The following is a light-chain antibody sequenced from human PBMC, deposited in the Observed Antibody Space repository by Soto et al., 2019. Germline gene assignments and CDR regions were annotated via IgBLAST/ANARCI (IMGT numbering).Light chain of an antibody. CDR1: SSDVGGYNY. CDR3: YSVADNNVI. CDR2: EVT. Sequence: QSVLTQPPSASGSPGQSVTISCTGTSSDVGGYNYVSWYQHHPGKAPKLMIYEVTKRPSGVPDRFSGSKSGNTASLTVSGLQADDEADYYCYSVADNNVIFGGGTKLTVL. V-gene: IGLV2-8*01. J-gene: IGLJ2*01.